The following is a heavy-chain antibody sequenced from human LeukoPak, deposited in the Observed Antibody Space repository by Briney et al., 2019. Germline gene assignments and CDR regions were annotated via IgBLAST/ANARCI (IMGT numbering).Heavy chain of an antibody. J-gene: IGHJ4*02. CDR3: ATMTTVTRNFDY. CDR1: GFTFSSYS. CDR2: ISSSSSYI. D-gene: IGHD4-11*01. Sequence: GGSLRLSCAASGFTFSSYSMNWVRQAPGEGLEWVSSISSSSSYIYYADSVEGRFTISRDNAKNSLYLQMNSLRAEDTAVYYCATMTTVTRNFDYWGQGTLVTVSS. V-gene: IGHV3-21*01.